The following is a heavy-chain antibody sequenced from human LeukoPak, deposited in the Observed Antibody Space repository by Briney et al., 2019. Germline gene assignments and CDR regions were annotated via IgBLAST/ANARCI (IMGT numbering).Heavy chain of an antibody. CDR1: GFTFSSYE. CDR3: ASSLYYYGMDV. J-gene: IGHJ6*04. Sequence: GGSLRLSCAASGFTFSSYEINWVRQAPGKGLEWVSYISSSSSTIYYADSVKGRFTISRDNAKNSLYLQMNSLRAEDTAVYYCASSLYYYGMDVWGKGTTVTVSS. CDR2: ISSSSSTI. V-gene: IGHV3-48*03.